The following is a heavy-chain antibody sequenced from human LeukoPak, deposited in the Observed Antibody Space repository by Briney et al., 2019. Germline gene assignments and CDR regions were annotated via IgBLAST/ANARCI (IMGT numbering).Heavy chain of an antibody. D-gene: IGHD2-15*01. CDR3: ASRCSGGSCYVRSRFDY. V-gene: IGHV3-48*03. CDR2: ISSSGSTI. J-gene: IGHJ4*02. CDR1: GFTFSSYA. Sequence: GGSLRLSCAASGFTFSSYAMSWVRQAPGKGLEWVSYISSSGSTIYYADSVKGRFTISRDNAKNSLYLQMNSLRAEDTAVYYCASRCSGGSCYVRSRFDYWGQGTLVTVSS.